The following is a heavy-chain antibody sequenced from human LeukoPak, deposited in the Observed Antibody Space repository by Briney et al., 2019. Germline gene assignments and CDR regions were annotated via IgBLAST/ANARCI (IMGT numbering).Heavy chain of an antibody. J-gene: IGHJ6*03. CDR3: AGFLVRTSYYYYYLDV. CDR1: GGSLSSGSYY. Sequence: TLSLTCTVSGGSLSSGSYYWSWIRQPAGKGLEWIGRIYTSGSTNYNPSLKSRVTISVDTSNNQFSLKLSSVTAAETDGYYGAGFLVRTSYYYYYLDVWGKGATVTVSS. D-gene: IGHD4/OR15-4a*01. V-gene: IGHV4-61*02. CDR2: IYTSGST.